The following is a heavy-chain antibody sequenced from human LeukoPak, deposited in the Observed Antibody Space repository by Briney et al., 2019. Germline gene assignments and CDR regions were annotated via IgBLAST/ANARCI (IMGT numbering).Heavy chain of an antibody. CDR2: IYHSGAT. V-gene: IGHV4-59*01. Sequence: SETLSLTCTVSGGSISGYYWTWIRQPPGKGLEWIGYIYHSGATNYNPSLRSRVTISVDTSNNQFSLNLRSVTAADTAIYYCARKSPTSGSYGWYFDYWGQGALVTVSS. CDR3: ARKSPTSGSYGWYFDY. D-gene: IGHD1-26*01. J-gene: IGHJ4*02. CDR1: GGSISGYY.